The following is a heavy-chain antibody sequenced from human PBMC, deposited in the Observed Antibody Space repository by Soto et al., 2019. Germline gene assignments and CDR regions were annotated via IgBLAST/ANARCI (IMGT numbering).Heavy chain of an antibody. CDR3: ARWAREGAFDI. CDR1: GFTFSSYE. J-gene: IGHJ3*02. V-gene: IGHV3-48*03. CDR2: ISSSGSTI. Sequence: QPGGSLRPSCAASGFTFSSYEMNWVRQAPGKGLEWVSYISSSGSTIYYADSVKGRFTISRDNAKNSLYLQMNSLRAEGTAVYYCARWAREGAFDIWGQGTMVTVSS.